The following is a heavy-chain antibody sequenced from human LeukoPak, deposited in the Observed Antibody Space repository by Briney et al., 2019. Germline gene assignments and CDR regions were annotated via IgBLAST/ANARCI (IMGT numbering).Heavy chain of an antibody. Sequence: GGPLRLSCAASGFTFSSYEMNWVRQAPGKGLEWVSYISSSDTTIYYADSVKGRFTISRDNAKNSLYLQMNSLRAEDTAVYYCARDAYNLFDYWGQGTLVTVSS. J-gene: IGHJ4*02. V-gene: IGHV3-48*03. CDR3: ARDAYNLFDY. CDR2: ISSSDTTI. CDR1: GFTFSSYE. D-gene: IGHD1-1*01.